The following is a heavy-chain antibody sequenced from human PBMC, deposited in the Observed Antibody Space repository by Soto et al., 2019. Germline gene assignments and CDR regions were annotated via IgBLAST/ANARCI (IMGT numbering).Heavy chain of an antibody. CDR2: IKSKTDGGTT. CDR1: GFTFSNAW. V-gene: IGHV3-15*01. CDR3: TTGFPFVVPNIDY. Sequence: PGGSLRLSCAASGFTFSNAWMSWVRQAPGKGLEWVGRIKSKTDGGTTDYAAPVKGRFTISRDDSKNTLYLQMNSLKTEDTAVYYCTTGFPFVVPNIDYWGQGTLVTVSS. D-gene: IGHD2-15*01. J-gene: IGHJ4*02.